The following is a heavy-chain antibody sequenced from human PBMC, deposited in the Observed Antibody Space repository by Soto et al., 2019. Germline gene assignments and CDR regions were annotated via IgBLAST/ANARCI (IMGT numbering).Heavy chain of an antibody. Sequence: SETLSLTCTVSGDSISSGGYYWSWIRQHPGKGLECIGYIYYSGSTYYNPSLKSRITISVDTSKNQFFLRLNSVTAADTAVYYCARAQSSGWHWFDPWGQGTLVTVSS. D-gene: IGHD6-25*01. CDR1: GDSISSGGYY. CDR3: ARAQSSGWHWFDP. CDR2: IYYSGST. V-gene: IGHV4-31*03. J-gene: IGHJ5*02.